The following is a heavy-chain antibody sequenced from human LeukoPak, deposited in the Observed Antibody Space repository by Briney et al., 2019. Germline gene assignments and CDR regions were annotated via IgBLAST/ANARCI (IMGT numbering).Heavy chain of an antibody. D-gene: IGHD3-10*01. J-gene: IGHJ4*02. CDR1: GFTFGSYS. CDR2: ISSSSSTK. Sequence: GGSLRLSCAASGFTFGSYSMNWVRQAPGKGLEWVSYISSSSSTKYYADSVKGRFTISRDNAKNSLYLQMNSLRAEDTAVYYCARDGAITMVRTYYFDYWGQGTLVTVSS. CDR3: ARDGAITMVRTYYFDY. V-gene: IGHV3-48*04.